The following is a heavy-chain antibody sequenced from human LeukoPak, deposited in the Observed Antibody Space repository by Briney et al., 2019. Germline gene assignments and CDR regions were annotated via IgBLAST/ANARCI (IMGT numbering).Heavy chain of an antibody. D-gene: IGHD5-18*01. Sequence: TLSLTCAVYGGSFSGYYWSWIRQPPGKALEWLARIDWDDDKYYSTSLKTRLTISKDTSKNQVVLTMTNMDPVDTATYYCARTGGYSYGYFDYWGQGTLVTVSS. CDR2: IDWDDDK. CDR3: ARTGGYSYGYFDY. J-gene: IGHJ4*02. V-gene: IGHV2-70*11. CDR1: GGSFSGYY.